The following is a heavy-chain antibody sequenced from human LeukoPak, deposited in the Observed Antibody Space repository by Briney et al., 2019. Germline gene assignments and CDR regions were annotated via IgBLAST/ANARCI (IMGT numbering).Heavy chain of an antibody. D-gene: IGHD2-21*02. CDR3: AREGSYCVGGDCYSFDF. CDR2: MHAGNGNT. Sequence: ASVKLSCKASGYRFISHYIHWVRQAPGQGPEWLGWMHAGNGNTRYPEKFEGRVTMTRDTSSNTAYMDLTSLRSDDTAVYYCAREGSYCVGGDCYSFDFWGQGTLVTVSS. V-gene: IGHV1-2*02. CDR1: GYRFISHY. J-gene: IGHJ4*02.